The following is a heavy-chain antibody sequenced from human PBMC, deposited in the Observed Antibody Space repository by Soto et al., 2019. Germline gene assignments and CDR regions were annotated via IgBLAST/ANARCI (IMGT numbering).Heavy chain of an antibody. CDR3: ARHRHPRGTVGATSPLDP. D-gene: IGHD1-26*01. Sequence: PGGSLRLSCAIPGLSVSSNYLSWVRQAPGKGVEWVSVHYRGESTYYADSVQGRFTISRDKPHNPLYHQPRRVRAEDTAVYFCARHRHPRGTVGATSPLDPWGQGTQGTVSS. CDR1: GLSVSSNY. V-gene: IGHV3-53*01. CDR2: HYRGEST. J-gene: IGHJ5*02.